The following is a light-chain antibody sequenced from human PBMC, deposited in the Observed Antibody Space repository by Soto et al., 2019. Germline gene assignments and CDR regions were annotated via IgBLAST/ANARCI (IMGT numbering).Light chain of an antibody. J-gene: IGKJ1*01. CDR2: GAS. CDR3: QQYNNWPPGWT. V-gene: IGKV3-15*01. CDR1: QSVSSN. Sequence: EIVMTQSPATLSVSPGERATLSCRASQSVSSNLAWYQQKPGQAPRLLIYGASTRATGIPARFSGSGSGTEFTLTISSLQSEDFEVYYCQQYNNWPPGWTFGQGTKV.